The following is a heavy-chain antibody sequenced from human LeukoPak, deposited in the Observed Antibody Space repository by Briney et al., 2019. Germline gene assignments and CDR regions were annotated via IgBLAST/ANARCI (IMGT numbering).Heavy chain of an antibody. CDR2: ISSSSSYI. V-gene: IGHV3-21*01. CDR1: GFTFSSYS. Sequence: GGSLRLSCAASGFTFSSYSMNWVRQAPGKGLEWVSSISSSSSYIYYADSVKGRFTISRDNAKSSLYLQMNSLRAEDTAVYYCARDPRSEFGFDPWGQGTLVTVSS. J-gene: IGHJ5*02. D-gene: IGHD3-10*01. CDR3: ARDPRSEFGFDP.